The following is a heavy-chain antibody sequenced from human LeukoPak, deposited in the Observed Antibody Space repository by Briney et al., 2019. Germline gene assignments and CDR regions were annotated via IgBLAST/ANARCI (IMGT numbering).Heavy chain of an antibody. D-gene: IGHD5/OR15-5a*01. CDR3: AKSTGSGVYRPFDP. CDR2: ISGSGGST. CDR1: GFTFSGFA. Sequence: GGSLRLSCAASGFTFSGFAMSWVRQAPGKGLEWVSSISGSGGSTYYADSVKGRFIISRDNSKNTLYLQMNSLRAEDTAVYYCAKSTGSGVYRPFDPWGQGTLVTVSS. V-gene: IGHV3-23*01. J-gene: IGHJ5*02.